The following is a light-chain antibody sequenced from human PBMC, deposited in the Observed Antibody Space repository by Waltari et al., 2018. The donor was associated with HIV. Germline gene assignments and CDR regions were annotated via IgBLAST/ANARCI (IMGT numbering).Light chain of an antibody. Sequence: DIKMTQHPSTLSPPVETGVSITCRASQNISYWLAWYQQKLGKAPKLLIYKASTLETGVPSRFSARGSETDFTLTISSLQPDDFATYYCQQYNSYSLTFGGGTKVEIK. CDR3: QQYNSYSLT. CDR2: KAS. V-gene: IGKV1-5*03. J-gene: IGKJ4*01. CDR1: QNISYW.